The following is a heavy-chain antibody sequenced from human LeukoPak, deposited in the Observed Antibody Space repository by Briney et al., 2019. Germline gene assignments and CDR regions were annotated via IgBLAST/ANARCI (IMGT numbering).Heavy chain of an antibody. V-gene: IGHV3-74*01. D-gene: IGHD4-17*01. J-gene: IGHJ4*02. CDR1: GFTFSNYW. Sequence: PRGSLRLSCAASGFTFSNYWMHWVRHAPGKGLVWVSRINSDGSSTTSADSVKGRFTISRDNAKNTLYLQMNSLRAEDTAVYYCAKGGATVIDYWGQGTLVTVSS. CDR2: INSDGSST. CDR3: AKGGATVIDY.